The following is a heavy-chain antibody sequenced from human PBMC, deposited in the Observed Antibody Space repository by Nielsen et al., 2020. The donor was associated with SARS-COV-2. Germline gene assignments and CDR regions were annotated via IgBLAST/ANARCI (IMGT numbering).Heavy chain of an antibody. CDR2: IYDSGIT. CDR3: ARVRITMIVVVDAFDI. J-gene: IGHJ3*02. CDR1: GFTFSNFA. D-gene: IGHD3-22*01. Sequence: GESLKISCAASGFTFSNFAMSWVRQAPGKGLEWLSVIYDSGITYYADSVKGRFIISRDNSKNTLYLQMNSLRGEDTAVYYCARVRITMIVVVDAFDIWGQGTMVTVSS. V-gene: IGHV3-23*01.